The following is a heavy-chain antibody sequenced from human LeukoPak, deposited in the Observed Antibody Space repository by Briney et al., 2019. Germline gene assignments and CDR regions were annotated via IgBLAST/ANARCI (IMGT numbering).Heavy chain of an antibody. CDR3: ASLSIVGAKTNNY. J-gene: IGHJ4*02. CDR2: INPNSGGT. V-gene: IGHV1-2*02. D-gene: IGHD1-26*01. Sequence: ASVKVSCKASGYTFTGYYMHWVRQAPGQGLEWMGWINPNSGGTNYAQKFQGRVTMTRDTSISTAYMELSRLRSGDTAVYCCASLSIVGAKTNNYWGQGTLVTVSS. CDR1: GYTFTGYY.